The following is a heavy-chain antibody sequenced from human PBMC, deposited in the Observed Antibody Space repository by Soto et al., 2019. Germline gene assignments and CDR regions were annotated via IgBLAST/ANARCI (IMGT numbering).Heavy chain of an antibody. Sequence: GESLKISCKVSGYTFTDYWVGWVRQMPGKGLESMGIIYPSDSDTRYSPSFQSQVTISVDRSIRTAYLRWSSLKASDTAMYYCARRGQPRTDYYYGMDVWGQGTTVTVSS. D-gene: IGHD5-18*01. J-gene: IGHJ6*02. V-gene: IGHV5-51*01. CDR1: GYTFTDYW. CDR2: IYPSDSDT. CDR3: ARRGQPRTDYYYGMDV.